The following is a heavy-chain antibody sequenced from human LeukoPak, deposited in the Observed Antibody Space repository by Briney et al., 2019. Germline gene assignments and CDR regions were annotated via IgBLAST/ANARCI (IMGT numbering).Heavy chain of an antibody. CDR2: IIPIFGTA. D-gene: IGHD3-16*02. CDR3: ARAITFGGVMVQYYMDV. CDR1: GGTFSSYA. Sequence: SVKVSCKASGGTFSSYAISWVRQAPGQGLEWMGGIIPIFGTANYAQKFQGRVTITADESTSTAYMELSSLRSEDTAVYYCARAITFGGVMVQYYMDVWGKGTTVTVSS. J-gene: IGHJ6*03. V-gene: IGHV1-69*13.